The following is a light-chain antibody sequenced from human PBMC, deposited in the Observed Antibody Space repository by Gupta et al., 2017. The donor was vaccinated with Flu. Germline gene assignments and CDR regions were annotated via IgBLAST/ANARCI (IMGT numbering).Light chain of an antibody. CDR1: QSISGY. V-gene: IGKV1-39*01. CDR2: ATT. CDR3: QQSYTINL. J-gene: IGKJ4*01. Sequence: DIQLTQSPSSLSASVGDRVTIPCRASQSISGYLNWYQKKPGKAPKLLIYATTSLQSGVPSRFSGSGAGXDFTLTXSRLQNEDFANYYWQQSYTINLFGXGTKVEIK.